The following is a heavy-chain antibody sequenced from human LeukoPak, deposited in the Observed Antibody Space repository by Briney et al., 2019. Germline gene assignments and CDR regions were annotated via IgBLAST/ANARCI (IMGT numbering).Heavy chain of an antibody. J-gene: IGHJ4*02. CDR3: AKDLAAAGPDY. V-gene: IGHV3-30*02. CDR2: IWYDGSNK. CDR1: GFTFSSYG. D-gene: IGHD6-13*01. Sequence: GGSLRLSCGASGFTFSSYGMHWVRQAPGKGLEWVAVIWYDGSNKYYADSVKGRFTISRDNSKNTLYLQMNSLRAEDTAVYYCAKDLAAAGPDYWGQGTLVTVSS.